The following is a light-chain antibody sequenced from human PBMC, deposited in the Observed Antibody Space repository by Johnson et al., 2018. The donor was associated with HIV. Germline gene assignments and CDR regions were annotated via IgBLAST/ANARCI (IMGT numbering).Light chain of an antibody. CDR1: SSKIGNNY. V-gene: IGLV1-51*02. J-gene: IGLJ1*01. Sequence: QSVLTQPPSVSAAPGQKVTISCSGSSSKIGNNYVSWYQQLPGTAPKLLIYENNRRPSGTPDRFSGSKSGTSATLGITGLPTGDEADYYCGTWDSSLNSYVFGTGTKVTVL. CDR3: GTWDSSLNSYV. CDR2: ENN.